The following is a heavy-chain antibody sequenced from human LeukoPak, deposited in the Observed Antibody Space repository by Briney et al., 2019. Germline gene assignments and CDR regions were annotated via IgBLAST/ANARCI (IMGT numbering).Heavy chain of an antibody. J-gene: IGHJ4*02. CDR1: GYTFTSYG. D-gene: IGHD6-13*01. V-gene: IGHV1-18*01. CDR3: ARVVAAAGTSYFDY. CDR2: ISAYNGNT. Sequence: ASVKVSCKASGYTFTSYGISWVRQAPGQGREGMGWISAYNGNTNYAQKLQGRVTMTTDTSTSTAYMELRSLRSDDTAVYYCARVVAAAGTSYFDYWGQGTLVTVSS.